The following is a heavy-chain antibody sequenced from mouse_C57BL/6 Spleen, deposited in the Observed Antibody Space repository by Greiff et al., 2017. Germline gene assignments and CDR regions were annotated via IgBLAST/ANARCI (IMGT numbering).Heavy chain of an antibody. D-gene: IGHD2-4*01. V-gene: IGHV5-6*02. CDR2: ISSGGSYT. CDR1: GFTFSRYC. CDR3: ARLSTMITFDY. J-gene: IGHJ2*01. Sequence: EVMLVESGGDLVKPGGSLKLSCAASGFTFSRYCMSWVRQTPDKRLEWVATISSGGSYTYYPDSVKGRFTISRDNATNTLYLQMSSLKSEDTAMYYCARLSTMITFDYWGQGTTLTVSS.